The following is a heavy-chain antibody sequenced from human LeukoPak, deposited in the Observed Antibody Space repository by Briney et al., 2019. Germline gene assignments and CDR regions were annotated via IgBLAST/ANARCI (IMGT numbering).Heavy chain of an antibody. J-gene: IGHJ4*02. V-gene: IGHV1-69*13. CDR3: ARGIVVVPAAFDY. Sequence: SVKVSCKASGGTFNSYAISWVRQAPGQGLEWMGGIIPIFGTANYAQKFQGRVTITADESTSTAYMELSSLRSEDTAVYYCARGIVVVPAAFDYWGQGTLVTVSS. CDR1: GGTFNSYA. D-gene: IGHD2-2*01. CDR2: IIPIFGTA.